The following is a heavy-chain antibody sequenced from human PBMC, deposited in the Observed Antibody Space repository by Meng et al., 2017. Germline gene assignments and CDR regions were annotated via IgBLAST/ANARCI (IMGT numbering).Heavy chain of an antibody. D-gene: IGHD4/OR15-4a*01. J-gene: IGHJ4*02. CDR3: ARDNGANGFDY. CDR1: GYTFTSYG. Sequence: QVQLVHPASELKKSEASVKVSCKASGYTFTSYGMNWVRQAPGQGLEWMGWINTNTGNPTYAQGFTGRFVFSLDTSVSTAYLQISSLEAEDTAVYFCARDNGANGFDYWGQGTLVTVSS. V-gene: IGHV7-4-1*02. CDR2: INTNTGNP.